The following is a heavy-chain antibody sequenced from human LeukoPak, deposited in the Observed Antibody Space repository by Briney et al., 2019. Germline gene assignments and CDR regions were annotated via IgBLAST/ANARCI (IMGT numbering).Heavy chain of an antibody. CDR3: ARVRLQPRTLLDDAFDI. D-gene: IGHD1-14*01. V-gene: IGHV3-21*01. Sequence: GGSLRLSCAASGFTFSSYNMNWVRQTPGQGLEWVSSITSGSSHIYYADSVKGRFTISRDNAKNSLYLQMNSLRAEDTAVYYCARVRLQPRTLLDDAFDIWGQGTMVTVSS. CDR2: ITSGSSHI. J-gene: IGHJ3*02. CDR1: GFTFSSYN.